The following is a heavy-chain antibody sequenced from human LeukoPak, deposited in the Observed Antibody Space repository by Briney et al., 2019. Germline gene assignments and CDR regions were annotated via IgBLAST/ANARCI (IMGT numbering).Heavy chain of an antibody. J-gene: IGHJ5*02. CDR1: GFTFSDYY. CDR2: ITGGHYAT. V-gene: IGHV3-23*01. Sequence: QAGGSLRLSCAASGFTFSDYYMTWVRQAPGKGLEWVSSITGGHYATYNTDSVKGRFTISRDNAKNTLYLQMNSLRADDTAIYYCTKDPNGDYIGAFDPWGQGTLVTVSS. D-gene: IGHD4-17*01. CDR3: TKDPNGDYIGAFDP.